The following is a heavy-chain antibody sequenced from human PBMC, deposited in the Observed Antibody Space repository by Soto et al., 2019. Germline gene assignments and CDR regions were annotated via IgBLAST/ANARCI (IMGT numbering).Heavy chain of an antibody. J-gene: IGHJ5*02. Sequence: ASVKVSCKASGYTFTSYGISWVRQAPGQGLEWMGWISANNGNTNYAQKLQGRVTMTTDTSTSTAYMELSSLRSDDTAVYYCAIEIMYRSSTSPAIDTWSQG. V-gene: IGHV1-18*01. D-gene: IGHD6-6*01. CDR2: ISANNGNT. CDR3: AIEIMYRSSTSPAIDT. CDR1: GYTFTSYG.